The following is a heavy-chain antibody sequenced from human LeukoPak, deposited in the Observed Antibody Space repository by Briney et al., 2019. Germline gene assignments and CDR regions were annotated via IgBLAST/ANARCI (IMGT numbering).Heavy chain of an antibody. V-gene: IGHV3-23*01. J-gene: IGHJ4*02. CDR2: ISGSGGST. CDR1: GFTFSSYA. CDR3: AKGISGSSTFDY. Sequence: GGSLRLSCAASGFTFSSYAMSWVRQAPGKGLEWVSAISGSGGSTYYADSVKGRFTISRGNSKNTLYLQMNSLRAEDTAVYYCAKGISGSSTFDYWGQGTLVTVSS. D-gene: IGHD1-26*01.